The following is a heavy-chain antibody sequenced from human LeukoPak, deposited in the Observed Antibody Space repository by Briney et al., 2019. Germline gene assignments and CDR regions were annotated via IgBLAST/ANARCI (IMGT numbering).Heavy chain of an antibody. CDR1: GLTFYNTW. D-gene: IGHD5-12*01. Sequence: GGSLRLSCTVSGLTFYNTWMNWVRRAPGKGLEWVGRIKTKSYGGTTDYAAPIKGRFIISRDDSKNTLFLQVNSLKTEDTAVYYCATGGYDFSYWGQGTLVTVSS. V-gene: IGHV3-15*07. J-gene: IGHJ4*02. CDR3: ATGGYDFSY. CDR2: IKTKSYGGTT.